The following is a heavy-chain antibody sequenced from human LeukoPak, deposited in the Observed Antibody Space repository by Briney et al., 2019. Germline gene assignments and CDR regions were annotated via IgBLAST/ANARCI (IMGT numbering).Heavy chain of an antibody. CDR3: SRHLPRSGRVD. CDR2: IHSSGYT. D-gene: IGHD3-10*01. CDR1: GGSISSYY. Sequence: PSDTLSLTCTVSGGSISSYYWSWIRQPPGQGLEWIAYIHSSGYTNYNPSLKSRVTISVDTSKNQFSLKVTSVTAADTALYYCSRHLPRSGRVDWGQGTLVTVSS. V-gene: IGHV4-4*09. J-gene: IGHJ4*02.